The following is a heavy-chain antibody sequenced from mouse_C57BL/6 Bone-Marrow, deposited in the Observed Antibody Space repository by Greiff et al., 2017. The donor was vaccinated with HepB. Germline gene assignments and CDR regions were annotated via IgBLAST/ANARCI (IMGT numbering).Heavy chain of an antibody. CDR2: IRSKSNNYAT. Sequence: EVQLVESGGGLVQPKGSLKLSCAASGFSFNTYAMNWVRQAPGKGLEWVARIRSKSNNYATYYADSVKDRFTISRDDSESMLYLQMNNLKTEDTAMYYCVRQGYGYDYYYYFDYWGQGTTLTVSS. CDR1: GFSFNTYA. CDR3: VRQGYGYDYYYYFDY. V-gene: IGHV10-1*01. D-gene: IGHD2-4*01. J-gene: IGHJ2*01.